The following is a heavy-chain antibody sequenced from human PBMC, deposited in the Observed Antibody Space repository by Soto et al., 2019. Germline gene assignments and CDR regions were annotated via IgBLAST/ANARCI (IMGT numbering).Heavy chain of an antibody. CDR1: GGSISNSY. Sequence: SETLSLTCSVSGGSISNSYWSWIRQPPGKGLEWIGYMFYSGSSTNYNPYLKSRVTISVDTSKNQFSLKLSSVTAADTAVYWCARDPVDGYAFFDSWGQGALVTVSS. V-gene: IGHV4-59*12. CDR3: ARDPVDGYAFFDS. J-gene: IGHJ5*02. D-gene: IGHD5-12*01. CDR2: MFYSGSST.